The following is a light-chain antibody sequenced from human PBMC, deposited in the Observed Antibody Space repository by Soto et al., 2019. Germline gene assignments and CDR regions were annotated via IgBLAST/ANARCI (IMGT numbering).Light chain of an antibody. CDR2: DAS. J-gene: IGKJ2*01. CDR3: QQYKSYPMYT. Sequence: DIQMTQSPSTLSASVEDRVTITCRGSQSISNWLAWYQQKPGKAPKFLIYDASSLESGVPSRFRGSGSGTESTLTISSLQTDDFATYYCQQYKSYPMYTFGQGTKLEIK. CDR1: QSISNW. V-gene: IGKV1-5*01.